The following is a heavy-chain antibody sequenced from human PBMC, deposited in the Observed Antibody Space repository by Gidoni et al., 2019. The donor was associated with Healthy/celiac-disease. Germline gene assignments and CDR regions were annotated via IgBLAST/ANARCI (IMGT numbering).Heavy chain of an antibody. J-gene: IGHJ4*02. CDR3: AREGYGGSSTVFDY. V-gene: IGHV4-61*02. D-gene: IGHD6-6*01. CDR1: GSPISSGSYY. CDR2: IYTSGST. Sequence: VDPQDSGPETGSQERTLWLACTARGSPISSGSYYWSWIRQPAGKGLEWIGRIYTSGSTNYNPSLKSRVAVSIETSKVQFSQKLGSVTAADTDVYYCAREGYGGSSTVFDYWGQGTLVTVSS.